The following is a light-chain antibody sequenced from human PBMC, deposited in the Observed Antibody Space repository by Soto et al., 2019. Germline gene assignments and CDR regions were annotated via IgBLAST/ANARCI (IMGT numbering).Light chain of an antibody. V-gene: IGKV1-12*01. CDR1: QGISSW. J-gene: IGKJ1*01. CDR3: QQYDKYST. Sequence: DIQMTQSPSSVSASVGDRVTITCRASQGISSWLAWYQQKPGKAPKLLIYAASSLQSGVPSRFSGSGSGTEFTLTVTRLQPDDFATYFCQQYDKYSTFGHGTKVDVK. CDR2: AAS.